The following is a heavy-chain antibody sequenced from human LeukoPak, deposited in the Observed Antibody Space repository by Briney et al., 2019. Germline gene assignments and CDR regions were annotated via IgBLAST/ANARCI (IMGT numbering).Heavy chain of an antibody. CDR1: GGSISSSGYY. Sequence: SETLSLACTVSGGSISSSGYYWVWVRQPPGKELEWIGSIYYSGSSHYNPSLKSRVSMSRDTAKNQFSLNLSSVTAADTAVYYCARRPAVVWFDPWGQGTLVTVSS. J-gene: IGHJ5*02. D-gene: IGHD6-19*01. CDR2: IYYSGSS. V-gene: IGHV4-39*07. CDR3: ARRPAVVWFDP.